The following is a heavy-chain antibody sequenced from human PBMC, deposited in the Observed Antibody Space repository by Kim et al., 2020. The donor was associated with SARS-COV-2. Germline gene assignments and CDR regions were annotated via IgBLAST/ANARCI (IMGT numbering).Heavy chain of an antibody. CDR2: ISGSGGST. CDR3: AKGSSSFSDYYYGMDV. D-gene: IGHD6-13*01. J-gene: IGHJ6*02. CDR1: GFTFSSYA. V-gene: IGHV3-23*01. Sequence: GGSLRLSCAASGFTFSSYAMSWVRQAPGKGLEWVSAISGSGGSTYYADSVKGRFTISRDNSKNTLYLQMNSLRAEDTAVYYCAKGSSSFSDYYYGMDVWGQGTTVTVSS.